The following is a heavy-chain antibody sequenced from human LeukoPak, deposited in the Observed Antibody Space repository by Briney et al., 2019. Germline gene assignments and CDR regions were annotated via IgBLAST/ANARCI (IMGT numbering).Heavy chain of an antibody. J-gene: IGHJ4*02. D-gene: IGHD3-10*01. CDR2: IYYSGST. CDR1: GGSISSSGYY. CDR3: AREDNYGSGTYFDY. V-gene: IGHV4-39*07. Sequence: PSETLSLTCTVSGGSISSSGYYWGWIRQPPGKGLEWIGSIYYSGSTYYNPSLKSRVTISVDTSKNQFSLKLSSVTAADTAVYYCAREDNYGSGTYFDYWGQGTLVTVSS.